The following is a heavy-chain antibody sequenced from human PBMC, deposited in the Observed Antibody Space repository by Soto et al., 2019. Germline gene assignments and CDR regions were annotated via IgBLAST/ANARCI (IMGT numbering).Heavy chain of an antibody. CDR2: IYYSGST. CDR3: ARHSGQYASSWFDA. D-gene: IGHD2-2*01. V-gene: IGHV4-39*01. J-gene: IGHJ5*02. CDR1: GGSISSSSYY. Sequence: PWETLSLTSTVSGGSISSSSYYWGWIRQPPGKGLQWIGSIYYSGSTYYNPPLKSQATISLNTSKNQMSPELTSVTDADTAVYYCARHSGQYASSWFDAWGQVTLVSV.